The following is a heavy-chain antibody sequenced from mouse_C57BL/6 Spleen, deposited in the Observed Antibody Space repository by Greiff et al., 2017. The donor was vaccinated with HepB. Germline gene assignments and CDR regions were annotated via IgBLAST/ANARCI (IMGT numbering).Heavy chain of an antibody. Sequence: EVKLMESGPELVKPGASVKIPCKASGYTFTDYNMDWVKQSHGKSLEWIGDINPNNGGTIYNQKFKGKATLTVDKSSSTAYMELRSLTSEDTAVYYCARVYYDYDPGAMDYWGQGTSVTVSS. CDR3: ARVYYDYDPGAMDY. CDR2: INPNNGGT. D-gene: IGHD2-4*01. J-gene: IGHJ4*01. V-gene: IGHV1-18*01. CDR1: GYTFTDYN.